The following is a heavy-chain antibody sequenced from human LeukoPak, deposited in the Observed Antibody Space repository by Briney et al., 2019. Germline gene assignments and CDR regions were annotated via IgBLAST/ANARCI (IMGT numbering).Heavy chain of an antibody. Sequence: ASVKVSCKASGYTFTSYYMHWVRQAPGQGLEWMGVINPSGGGTSYAQKFQGRVTMTRDTSTSTVYMELSSLKSEDTDVYYCARVRDGYNDAYDIWGQGTMVTVSS. CDR3: ARVRDGYNDAYDI. J-gene: IGHJ3*02. D-gene: IGHD5-24*01. CDR2: INPSGGGT. CDR1: GYTFTSYY. V-gene: IGHV1-46*01.